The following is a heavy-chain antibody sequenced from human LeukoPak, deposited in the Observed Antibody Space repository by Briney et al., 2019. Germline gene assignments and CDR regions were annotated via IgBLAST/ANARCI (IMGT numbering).Heavy chain of an antibody. J-gene: IGHJ4*02. V-gene: IGHV3-30*02. CDR1: GFTFSSYG. Sequence: PGGSLRLSCAASGFTFSSYGMHWVRQAPGKGLEWVAFIRYDGSNKYYADSVKGRFTISRDNSKNTLYLQMNSLRAEDTAVYYCASCGYPSPEFYFDYWGQGTLVTVSS. CDR3: ASCGYPSPEFYFDY. D-gene: IGHD5-12*01. CDR2: IRYDGSNK.